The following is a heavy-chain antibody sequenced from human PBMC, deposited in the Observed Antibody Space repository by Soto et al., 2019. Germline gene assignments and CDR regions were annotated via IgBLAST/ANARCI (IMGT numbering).Heavy chain of an antibody. D-gene: IGHD3-10*01. CDR3: ARGTMDYYGSSYYYYYMDV. CDR1: GGSFSGYY. Sequence: SETLSLTCAVYGGSFSGYYGSWIRQPPGKGLEWIGEINHSGSTNYNPSLKSRVTISVDTSKNQFSLKLSSVTAADTAVYYCARGTMDYYGSSYYYYYMDVWGKGTTVTVSS. CDR2: INHSGST. V-gene: IGHV4-34*01. J-gene: IGHJ6*03.